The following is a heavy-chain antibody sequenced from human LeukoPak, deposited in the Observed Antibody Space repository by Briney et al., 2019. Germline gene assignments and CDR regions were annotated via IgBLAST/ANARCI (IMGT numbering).Heavy chain of an antibody. J-gene: IGHJ4*02. CDR3: ARGRSSGSYSRHYYFDY. D-gene: IGHD3-10*01. CDR1: GGSFSGYY. V-gene: IGHV4-34*01. Sequence: PSETLSLTCAVYGGSFSGYYWSWIRQPPGKGLEWIGEINHSGSTNYNPSLKSRVTISVDTSKNQFSLKLSSVTAADTAVYYCARGRSSGSYSRHYYFDYWGQGTLVTASS. CDR2: INHSGST.